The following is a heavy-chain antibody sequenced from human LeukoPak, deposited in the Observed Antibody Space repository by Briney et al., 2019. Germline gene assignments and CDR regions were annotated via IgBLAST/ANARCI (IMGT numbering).Heavy chain of an antibody. CDR1: GFTFSSYA. CDR3: ARTDHSYRGTLDY. D-gene: IGHD1-1*01. CDR2: ISYDGSNK. J-gene: IGHJ4*02. Sequence: GGSLRLSCAASGFTFSSYAMHWVRQAPGKGLEWVAVISYDGSNKYYADSVKGRFTISRDNSKNTLYLQMNSLRAEDTAVYYCARTDHSYRGTLDYWGQGTLVTVSS. V-gene: IGHV3-30-3*01.